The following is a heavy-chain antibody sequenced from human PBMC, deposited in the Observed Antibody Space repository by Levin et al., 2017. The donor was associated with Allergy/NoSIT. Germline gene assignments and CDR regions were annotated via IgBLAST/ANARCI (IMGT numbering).Heavy chain of an antibody. CDR2: ISWNSDIT. J-gene: IGHJ6*02. CDR3: ATRYNNRYYFYGIDV. CDR1: GFRFDDYA. D-gene: IGHD1-1*01. Sequence: LSLTCAASGFRFDDYAMHWVRQAPGKGLEWVSGISWNSDITDYADSVKGRFTISRDNAKNSLYLQMNSLRPEDTALYYCATRYNNRYYFYGIDVWGQGTTLTVSS. V-gene: IGHV3-9*01.